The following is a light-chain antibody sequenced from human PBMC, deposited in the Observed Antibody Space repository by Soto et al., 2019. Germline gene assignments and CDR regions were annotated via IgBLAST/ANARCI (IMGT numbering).Light chain of an antibody. Sequence: QSALTQPPSASGSPGQSVTISCTGTSSDIGAYNHVSWYQQHPARAPRFIIYEVSQRPSGVPDRFSGSKSGSTASLTVSGLQADDEADYYCSSYGGSSNPVMFGGGTKVTVL. CDR2: EVS. V-gene: IGLV2-8*01. CDR1: SSDIGAYNH. J-gene: IGLJ3*02. CDR3: SSYGGSSNPVM.